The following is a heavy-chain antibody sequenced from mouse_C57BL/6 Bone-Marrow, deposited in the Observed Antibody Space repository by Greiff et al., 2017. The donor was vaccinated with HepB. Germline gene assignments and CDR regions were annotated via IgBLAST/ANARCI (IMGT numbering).Heavy chain of an antibody. CDR2: IDPSDSYT. J-gene: IGHJ3*01. CDR1: GYTFTSYW. CDR3: ARSGYYDYLFAY. Sequence: QVQLQQPGAELVRPGTSVKLSCKASGYTFTSYWMHWVKQRPGQGLEWIGVIDPSDSYTNYNQKFKGKATLTVDTSSSTAYMQLSSLTSEDSAVYYCARSGYYDYLFAYWGQGTLVTVSA. V-gene: IGHV1-59*01. D-gene: IGHD2-4*01.